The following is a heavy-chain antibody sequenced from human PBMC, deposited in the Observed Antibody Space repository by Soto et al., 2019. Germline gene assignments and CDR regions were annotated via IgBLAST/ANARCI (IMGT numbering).Heavy chain of an antibody. J-gene: IGHJ6*02. CDR2: IIPIFGTA. V-gene: IGHV1-69*12. Sequence: QVQLVQSGAEVKKPGSSVKVSCKASGGTFSSYAISWVRQAPGQGLEWMGGIIPIFGTANYAQKFQGRVTITADESTSTDYMELSSLSSEDTAVYYCARVPRSRLYYYGMDVWGQGTTVTVSS. D-gene: IGHD6-6*01. CDR3: ARVPRSRLYYYGMDV. CDR1: GGTFSSYA.